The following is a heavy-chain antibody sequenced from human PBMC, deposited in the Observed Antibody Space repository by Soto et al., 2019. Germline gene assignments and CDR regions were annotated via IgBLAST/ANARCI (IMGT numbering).Heavy chain of an antibody. CDR2: MSNSGDT. J-gene: IGHJ6*02. CDR3: ARDTTATVSGYHYALDV. CDR1: GGSISSGDYY. D-gene: IGHD4-17*01. V-gene: IGHV4-30-4*02. Sequence: SDTLSLTCTVSGGSISSGDYYWSWIRLPPGKGLEWIGYMSNSGDTYYNPSLKSRVTISVDTSKNQISLKLIPVTAADTAVYFCARDTTATVSGYHYALDVWGQGTTVT.